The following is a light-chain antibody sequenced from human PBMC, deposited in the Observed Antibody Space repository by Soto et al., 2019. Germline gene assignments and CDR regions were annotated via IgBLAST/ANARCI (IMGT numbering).Light chain of an antibody. Sequence: EVVMTQSPATLSVSPGERATLSCRASQSVGSNLAWYQQRPGQAPRLLISGASTRATGITARFSGSGSGTEFTLTISSLQSEDFAVYYCQQYINWPLTFGGGTKVEIK. J-gene: IGKJ4*01. V-gene: IGKV3-15*01. CDR2: GAS. CDR3: QQYINWPLT. CDR1: QSVGSN.